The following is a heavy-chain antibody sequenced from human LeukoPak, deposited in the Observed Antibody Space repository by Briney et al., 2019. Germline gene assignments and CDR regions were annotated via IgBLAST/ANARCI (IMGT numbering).Heavy chain of an antibody. CDR2: IYYSGST. CDR1: GGSISSSSYY. D-gene: IGHD1-26*01. V-gene: IGHV4-39*07. J-gene: IGHJ4*02. CDR3: ARVRIVGATRGASGRKYFDY. Sequence: SETLSLTCTVSGGSISSSSYYWGWIRQPPGKGLEWIGSIYYSGSTYYNPSLKSRVTISVDTSKNQFSLKLSSVTAADTAAYYCARVRIVGATRGASGRKYFDYWGQGTLVTVSS.